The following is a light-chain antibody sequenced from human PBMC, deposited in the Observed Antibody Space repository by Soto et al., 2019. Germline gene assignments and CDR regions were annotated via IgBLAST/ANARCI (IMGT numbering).Light chain of an antibody. V-gene: IGKV1-39*01. CDR3: QQSHSTPWT. CDR1: QSISTY. Sequence: DIQMTQSPSSLSASLGDRVTITCRASQSISTYLNWYQQKPGKAPKVLMYGSPSLQSGVPSRFSGSGSGTDFTLTISSLQPEDFPTYYCQQSHSTPWTFGQGTKVEIK. J-gene: IGKJ1*01. CDR2: GSP.